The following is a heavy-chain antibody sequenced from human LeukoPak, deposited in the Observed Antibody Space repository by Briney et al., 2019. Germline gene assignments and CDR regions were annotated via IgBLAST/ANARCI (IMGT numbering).Heavy chain of an antibody. CDR3: ASGGSWDAFDI. D-gene: IGHD1-26*01. CDR1: GFTFDDYA. J-gene: IGHJ3*02. CDR2: ISWNSGSI. V-gene: IGHV3-9*03. Sequence: GGSLRLSCAASGFTFDDYAMHWVRQAPGKGLEWVSGISWNSGSIGYADSVKGRFTISRDNAKNSLYLQMNSLRAEDMALYYCASGGSWDAFDIWGQGTMVTVSS.